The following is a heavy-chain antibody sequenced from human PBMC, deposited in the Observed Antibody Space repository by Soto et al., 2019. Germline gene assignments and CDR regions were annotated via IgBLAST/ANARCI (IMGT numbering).Heavy chain of an antibody. CDR3: ARTSTSGPLFDS. D-gene: IGHD1-1*01. V-gene: IGHV4-4*02. Sequence: QLQLQESGPGLVKPSGTLSLTCAVSGGSISTSNWWSWVRQPPGKGLEWIGEVYHSGSTNYNPSFKSRVAMSVDKSKNQFSLKLHSVPAADTALYYCARTSTSGPLFDSWCQGSLLNVSS. CDR1: GGSISTSNW. J-gene: IGHJ4*02. CDR2: VYHSGST.